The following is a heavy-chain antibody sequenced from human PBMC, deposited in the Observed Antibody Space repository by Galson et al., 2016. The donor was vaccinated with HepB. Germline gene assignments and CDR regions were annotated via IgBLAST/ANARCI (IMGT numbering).Heavy chain of an antibody. D-gene: IGHD3-10*01. J-gene: IGHJ3*01. CDR1: GFSLNTAGMT. V-gene: IGHV2-5*02. CDR3: ARGGMIRGVIAGDAFDV. CDR2: IYWDDDK. Sequence: PALVKPTQTLTLTCSFSGFSLNTAGMTVAWIRQPPGKALEWLALIYWDDDKRFSPSLKPRLTITKDTSKNQVVLTMTNMDPVDTATYFCARGGMIRGVIAGDAFDVWGQGTMVSVSS.